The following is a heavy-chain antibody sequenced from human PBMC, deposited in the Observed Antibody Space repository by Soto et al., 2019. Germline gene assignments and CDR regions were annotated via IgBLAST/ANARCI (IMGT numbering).Heavy chain of an antibody. Sequence: QVQLQESGPGLVKPSETLSLTCTVSGGSISSYYWSWIRQPPGKGLEWIGYIYYSGSTNYNPSLKSRVTISVDPSKNQFSLKLSSVNAADTAVYYCARDRNGRGVAGIDYWGQGTLVTVSS. V-gene: IGHV4-59*01. J-gene: IGHJ4*02. D-gene: IGHD2-15*01. CDR3: ARDRNGRGVAGIDY. CDR1: GGSISSYY. CDR2: IYYSGST.